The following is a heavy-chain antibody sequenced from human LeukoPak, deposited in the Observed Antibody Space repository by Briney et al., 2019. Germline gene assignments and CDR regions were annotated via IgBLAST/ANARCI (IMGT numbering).Heavy chain of an antibody. V-gene: IGHV4-4*07. Sequence: PSETLSLTCTVSGGSISSYYWSWIRQPAGKGLEWIGRIYTSGSTNYNPSLKSRVTMSVDTSKNQFSLKLSSVTAADTAVHYCARGKVVAGTPGQNSWDYWGQGTLVTVSS. J-gene: IGHJ4*02. CDR1: GGSISSYY. CDR3: ARGKVVAGTPGQNSWDY. D-gene: IGHD6-19*01. CDR2: IYTSGST.